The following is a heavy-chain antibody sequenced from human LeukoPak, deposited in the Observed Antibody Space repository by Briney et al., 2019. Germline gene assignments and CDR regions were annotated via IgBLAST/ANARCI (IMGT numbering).Heavy chain of an antibody. CDR1: GYTFTSYD. V-gene: IGHV1-8*01. CDR3: ARSQRAAAGYYFDY. D-gene: IGHD6-13*01. Sequence: GASVKVSCKASGYTFTSYDINWVRQATGQGLEWMGWMNPNSGNTGYAQKFQGRVTMTRNTSISTAYMELSSRRSEDTAVYYCARSQRAAAGYYFDYWGQGTLVTVSS. J-gene: IGHJ4*02. CDR2: MNPNSGNT.